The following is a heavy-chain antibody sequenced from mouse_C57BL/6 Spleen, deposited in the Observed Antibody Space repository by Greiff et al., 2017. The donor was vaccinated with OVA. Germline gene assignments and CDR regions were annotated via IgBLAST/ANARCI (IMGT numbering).Heavy chain of an antibody. J-gene: IGHJ3*01. D-gene: IGHD1-1*01. CDR2: IDPEDGEP. Sequence: EVQLQQSGAELVKPGASVKLSCTASGFNITDYYMHWVKQRTEQGLEWIGRIDPEDGEPKYAPKFPGKATIPAETSSNTAYLQLSSLTSERTAVYYCARGIYYGSSYGGFACWGQGALVTVSA. CDR1: GFNITDYY. CDR3: ARGIYYGSSYGGFAC. V-gene: IGHV14-2*01.